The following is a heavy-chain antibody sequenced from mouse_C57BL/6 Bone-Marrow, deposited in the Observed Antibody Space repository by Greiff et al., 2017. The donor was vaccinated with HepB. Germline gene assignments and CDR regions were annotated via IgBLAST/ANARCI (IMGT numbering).Heavy chain of an antibody. CDR1: GFNIKDDY. J-gene: IGHJ3*01. D-gene: IGHD4-1*01. CDR3: TLGRFAY. Sequence: VQLQQSGAELVRPGASVKLSCTASGFNIKDDYMHWVKQRPEQGLEWIGGIDPENGDTEYASKFQGKATITADTSSNTAYLQLSSLTSEDTAVYYCTLGRFAYWGQGTLVTVSA. V-gene: IGHV14-4*01. CDR2: IDPENGDT.